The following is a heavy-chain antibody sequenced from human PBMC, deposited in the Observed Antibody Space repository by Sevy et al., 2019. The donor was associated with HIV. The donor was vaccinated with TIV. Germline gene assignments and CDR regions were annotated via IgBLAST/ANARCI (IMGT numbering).Heavy chain of an antibody. Sequence: GGSLRLSCVASGFSFNFYDMNWVRQAPGKGLEWLSYISSSGGTIHYADSVKGRFTISRDNAKNSLYLQMNTLSLEDTALYYCVREGLGGFLTSLDFWGLGTLVTVSS. D-gene: IGHD2-15*01. CDR1: GFSFNFYD. CDR2: ISSSGGTI. V-gene: IGHV3-48*03. J-gene: IGHJ4*02. CDR3: VREGLGGFLTSLDF.